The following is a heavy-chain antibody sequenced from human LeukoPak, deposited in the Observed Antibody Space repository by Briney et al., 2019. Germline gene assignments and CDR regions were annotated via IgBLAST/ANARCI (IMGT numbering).Heavy chain of an antibody. Sequence: ASVKVSCKTSGHIFTTHYIHWMRQAPGQRLEWLGRVNTGNTKSEYSQKFQGRVIITRDTSASTAYMEMSGLRSEDTAMYYCAMSVEMAAIPSFDYWGQGTLVTVSS. CDR1: GHIFTTHY. CDR2: VNTGNTKS. CDR3: AMSVEMAAIPSFDY. J-gene: IGHJ4*02. V-gene: IGHV1-3*04. D-gene: IGHD5-24*01.